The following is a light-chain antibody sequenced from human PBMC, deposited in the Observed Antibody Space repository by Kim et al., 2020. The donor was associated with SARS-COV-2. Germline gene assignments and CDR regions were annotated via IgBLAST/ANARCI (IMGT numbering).Light chain of an antibody. CDR3: SSYSGNNNLV. CDR2: EVT. Sequence: GPSVTSYCTGTSGDGGGYNYASWYQQHPGKAPKLMIYEVTKRHSGVPDRFSGSKSGNTASLTVSGLQAEDEADYYCSSYSGNNNLVFGGGTQLTVL. CDR1: SGDGGGYNY. J-gene: IGLJ2*01. V-gene: IGLV2-8*01.